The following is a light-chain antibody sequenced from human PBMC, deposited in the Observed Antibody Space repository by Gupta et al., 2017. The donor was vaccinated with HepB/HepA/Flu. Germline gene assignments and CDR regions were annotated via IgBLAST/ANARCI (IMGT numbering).Light chain of an antibody. CDR3: QQYANSRT. CDR1: QSVSSSY. V-gene: IGKV3-20*01. CDR2: GAS. Sequence: PGERATLSCRASQSVSSSYLAWYQQKPGQPPRLLIFGASTRATGIPDRFSGSGSGTDFTLTISRLEPEDFAVYFCQQYANSRTFGQGTKVEIK. J-gene: IGKJ1*01.